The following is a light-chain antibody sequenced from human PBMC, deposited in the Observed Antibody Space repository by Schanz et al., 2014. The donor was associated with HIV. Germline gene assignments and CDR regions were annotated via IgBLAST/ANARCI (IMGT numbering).Light chain of an antibody. J-gene: IGKJ4*01. CDR3: QRLNGYPLI. Sequence: DIQLTQSPSLLSASAGDRVTITCRASQDISNFLAWYQQKPGTAPKRLVYGASTLQSGVPSRFRGGGSGTDFTLTISSLQPEDFGTFYCQRLNGYPLIFGGGTKVEIK. CDR2: GAS. CDR1: QDISNF. V-gene: IGKV1-9*01.